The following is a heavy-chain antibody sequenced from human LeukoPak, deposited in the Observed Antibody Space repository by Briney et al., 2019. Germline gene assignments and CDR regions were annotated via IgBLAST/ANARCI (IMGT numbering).Heavy chain of an antibody. J-gene: IGHJ4*02. CDR2: LYSAGST. CDR3: AGGGLGARKYYSDPFHY. CDR1: GFTFSNYA. V-gene: IGHV3-23*03. Sequence: PGGSLRLSCAASGFTFSNYAMGWVHQAPGKGLEWVSILYSAGSTYYADSVRGRFTISRDSSKNTVCLQMNSLRAEDTAIYYCAGGGLGARKYYSDPFHYWGQGTLVTVSS. D-gene: IGHD3-10*01.